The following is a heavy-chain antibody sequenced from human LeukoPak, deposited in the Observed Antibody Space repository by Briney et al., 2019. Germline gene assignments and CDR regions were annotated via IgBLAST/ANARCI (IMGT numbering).Heavy chain of an antibody. J-gene: IGHJ3*02. CDR2: IFYSGST. D-gene: IGHD6-13*01. CDR1: SGSISTSNYY. CDR3: ARTGGPTYKSSWFI. V-gene: IGHV4-39*07. Sequence: SETLSLTCTVSSGSISTSNYYWGWVRQPPGKALEWIGNIFYSGSTYYSPSLKSRVTISLDTSRNQFSLKLSSVTAADTAVYYCARTGGPTYKSSWFIWGQGTMVTVSS.